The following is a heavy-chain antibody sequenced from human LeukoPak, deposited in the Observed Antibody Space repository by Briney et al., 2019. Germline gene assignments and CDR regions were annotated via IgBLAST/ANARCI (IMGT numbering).Heavy chain of an antibody. V-gene: IGHV4-4*07. Sequence: SETLSLTCTVSGGSISSYYWSWIRQPAGKGLEWIGRIYTSGSTNYNPSPKSRATMSVDTSKNQFSLKLSSVTAADTAVYYCAREGDYGDYYWFDPWGQGTLVTVSS. CDR3: AREGDYGDYYWFDP. CDR1: GGSISSYY. J-gene: IGHJ5*02. D-gene: IGHD4-17*01. CDR2: IYTSGST.